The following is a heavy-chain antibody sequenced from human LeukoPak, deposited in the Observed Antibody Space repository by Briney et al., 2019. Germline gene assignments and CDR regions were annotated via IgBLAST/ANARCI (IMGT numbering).Heavy chain of an antibody. V-gene: IGHV4-38-2*02. J-gene: IGHJ4*02. Sequence: PSETLSLTCTVSGYSISSGYYWGWIRQPPGKGLEWIGSIYHSGSTYYNPSLKSRVTISVDTSKNQFSLKLSSVTAADTAVYYCAREPYRSLWFGEFNYWGQGTLVTVSS. CDR1: GYSISSGYY. CDR3: AREPYRSLWFGEFNY. CDR2: IYHSGST. D-gene: IGHD3-10*01.